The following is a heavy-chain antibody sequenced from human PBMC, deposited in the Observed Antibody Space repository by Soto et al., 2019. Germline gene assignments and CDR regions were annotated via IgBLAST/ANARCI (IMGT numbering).Heavy chain of an antibody. CDR3: AKGPHTNVGWHYYFES. J-gene: IGHJ4*02. D-gene: IGHD6-19*01. Sequence: PGGSLRLSCVASGFSLANYPMNWVRQAPGKGLEWISYSSPRGDTIYYADSVEGRFTISRDNARNSLSLHMSSLRDEDSALYSCAKGPHTNVGWHYYFESWGQGVPVTVSS. V-gene: IGHV3-48*02. CDR1: GFSLANYP. CDR2: SSPRGDTI.